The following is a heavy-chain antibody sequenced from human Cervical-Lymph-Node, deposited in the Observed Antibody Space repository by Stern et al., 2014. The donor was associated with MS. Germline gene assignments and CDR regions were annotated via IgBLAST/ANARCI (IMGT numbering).Heavy chain of an antibody. D-gene: IGHD2-15*01. Sequence: MQLVESGAEVKKPGSSMNVSCKTSGGTFSSSYAITWMRQAPGQGLEWVGRIIPILGLANYAQKFQGRVIITADKSTSTTYMELSSLRSEDTAVYYCARGVVSNRAAATLHNLFDPWGQGTLVTVSS. CDR1: GGTFSSSYA. V-gene: IGHV1-69*09. J-gene: IGHJ5*02. CDR3: ARGVVSNRAAATLHNLFDP. CDR2: IIPILGLA.